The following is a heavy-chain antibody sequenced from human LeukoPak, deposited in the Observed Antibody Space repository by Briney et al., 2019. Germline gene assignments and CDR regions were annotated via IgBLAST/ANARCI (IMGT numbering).Heavy chain of an antibody. CDR3: ARDLEYSSSSDYFDY. J-gene: IGHJ4*02. Sequence: GGSLRLSCAASGFTFSSYSMNWVRQAPGKGLEWVSSISSSSSYIYYADSVKGRFTISRDNAKNSLYLQMNSLRAEDTALYYCARDLEYSSSSDYFDYWGQGSLVTVSS. CDR1: GFTFSSYS. V-gene: IGHV3-21*04. D-gene: IGHD6-6*01. CDR2: ISSSSSYI.